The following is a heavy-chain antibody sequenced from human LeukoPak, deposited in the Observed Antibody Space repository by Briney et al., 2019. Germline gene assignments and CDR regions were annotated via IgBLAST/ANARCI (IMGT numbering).Heavy chain of an antibody. CDR3: ARLRGVGTWYFDL. J-gene: IGHJ2*01. CDR2: IYYSGST. Sequence: SETLSLTCTVSGGSISSSSYYWGWIRQPPGKGLEWIGSIYYSGSTYYNPSLKSRVTISVDTSKNQFSLKLSSVTAADTAVYYCARLRGVGTWYFDLWGRGTLVTVSS. CDR1: GGSISSSSYY. V-gene: IGHV4-39*07. D-gene: IGHD1-26*01.